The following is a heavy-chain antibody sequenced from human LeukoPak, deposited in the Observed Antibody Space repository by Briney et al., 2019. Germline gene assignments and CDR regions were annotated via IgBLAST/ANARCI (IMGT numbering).Heavy chain of an antibody. CDR1: GGSISSGGYF. CDR3: ARLYCSSTNCYPSYFDY. CDR2: IYYSGST. V-gene: IGHV4-31*03. J-gene: IGHJ4*02. Sequence: SQTLSLTCTVSGGSISSGGYFWRWLRQHPGKGLEWIGYIYYSGSTYYNPSLKSRLTISVDTSKNQFSLKLSSVTAADTAVYYCARLYCSSTNCYPSYFDYWGQGTLVTVSS. D-gene: IGHD2-2*01.